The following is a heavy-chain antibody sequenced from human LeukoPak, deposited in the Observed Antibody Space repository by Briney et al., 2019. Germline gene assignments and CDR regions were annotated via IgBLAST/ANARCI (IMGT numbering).Heavy chain of an antibody. CDR2: FEPEDGET. D-gene: IGHD6-19*01. CDR1: GYTLTELS. J-gene: IGHJ4*02. V-gene: IGHV1-24*01. Sequence: ASVKVSSKVSGYTLTELSMHWVRQAPGKGLEWKGGFEPEDGETIYAQKFQGRVTMTEDTSTDTAYMELSSLRSEDTAVYYCATNVRRYSSGWYPGDFDYWGQGTLVTVSS. CDR3: ATNVRRYSSGWYPGDFDY.